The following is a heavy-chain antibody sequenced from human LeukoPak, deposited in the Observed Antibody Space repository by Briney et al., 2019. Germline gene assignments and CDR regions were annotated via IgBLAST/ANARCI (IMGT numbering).Heavy chain of an antibody. CDR1: GYSFTNYW. CDR2: IYPDDSDT. J-gene: IGHJ4*02. CDR3: ARLQYSNGYVDY. Sequence: GESLKISCTGFGYSFTNYWIGWVRQMPGKGLEWMGIIYPDDSDTRYRPPFQGQVTISADKSIATAYLQWSSLKASDTAMYYCARLQYSNGYVDYWGQGTLVTVSS. D-gene: IGHD5-18*01. V-gene: IGHV5-51*01.